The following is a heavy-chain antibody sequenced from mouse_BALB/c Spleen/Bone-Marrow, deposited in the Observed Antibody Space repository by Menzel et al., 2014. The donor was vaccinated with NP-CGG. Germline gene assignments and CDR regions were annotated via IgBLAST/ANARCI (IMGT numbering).Heavy chain of an antibody. CDR1: GYTFTSYW. D-gene: IGHD3-1*01. J-gene: IGHJ4*01. CDR2: INPSNGRT. V-gene: IGHV1S81*02. Sequence: QVKLQQSGAELVKPGASVKLSCKASGYTFTSYWMHWVKQRPGQGLEWIGEINPSNGRTNYNEKFKSKATLTVDKSSSPPYMQLTSLPSEVSGFFCCAARFSLLVCDNGGQEPS. CDR3: AARFSLLVCDN.